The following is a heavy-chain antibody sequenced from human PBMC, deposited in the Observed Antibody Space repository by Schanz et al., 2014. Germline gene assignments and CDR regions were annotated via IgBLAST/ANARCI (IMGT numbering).Heavy chain of an antibody. CDR1: GFTLSSYS. D-gene: IGHD6-19*01. V-gene: IGHV3-66*02. J-gene: IGHJ3*02. CDR3: ATDYSGGGCHI. Sequence: EVQLVESGGGLVQPGGSLRLSCAASGFTLSSYSINWVRQAPGKGLEWVSVIYSGDNTYYADSVKGRFTISRDNSKNTLFLQVNSLRAEDTAVYYCATDYSGGGCHIWGQGTMVTVSS. CDR2: IYSGDNT.